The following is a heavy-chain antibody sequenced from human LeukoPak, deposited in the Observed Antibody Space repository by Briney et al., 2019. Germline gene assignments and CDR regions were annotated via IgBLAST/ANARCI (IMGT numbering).Heavy chain of an antibody. J-gene: IGHJ2*01. V-gene: IGHV3-11*06. D-gene: IGHD7-27*01. CDR3: ARKLGWYFDL. CDR2: ISKSGSYT. CDR1: GFTFSDYY. Sequence: GGSLRLSCAASGFTFSDYYMSWIRQAPGKGLEWVSYISKSGSYTNYADSVKGRFTISRENAKNSLYLQMNSLRAEDTAVYYCARKLGWYFDLWGRGTLVTVSS.